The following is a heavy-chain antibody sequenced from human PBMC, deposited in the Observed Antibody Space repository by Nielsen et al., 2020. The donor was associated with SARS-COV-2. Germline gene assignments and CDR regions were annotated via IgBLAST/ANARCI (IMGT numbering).Heavy chain of an antibody. V-gene: IGHV6-1*01. Sequence: SQTLSLTCAFSGDSVSSNSAAWNWIRQSPSRGLEWLGRTYYRSKWYNDYAVSVKSRITINPDTSKNQFSLQLNSVTPEDTAVYYCARGSVPPITMVRGVITDFDYWGQGTLVTVSS. J-gene: IGHJ4*02. D-gene: IGHD3-10*01. CDR2: TYYRSKWYN. CDR1: GDSVSSNSAA. CDR3: ARGSVPPITMVRGVITDFDY.